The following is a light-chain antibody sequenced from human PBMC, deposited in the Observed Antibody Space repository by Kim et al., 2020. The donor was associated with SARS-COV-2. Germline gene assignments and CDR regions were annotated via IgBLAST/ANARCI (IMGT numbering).Light chain of an antibody. Sequence: ASVGDRITITCRTSQSINNDLNWYQQKPGKAPQLLIYAASTLQSGVPSRFSGSGSGTDFTLTISNLQPEDFATYFCQQGLETPLTFGGGTKVDIK. V-gene: IGKV1-39*01. CDR2: AAS. J-gene: IGKJ4*01. CDR1: QSINND. CDR3: QQGLETPLT.